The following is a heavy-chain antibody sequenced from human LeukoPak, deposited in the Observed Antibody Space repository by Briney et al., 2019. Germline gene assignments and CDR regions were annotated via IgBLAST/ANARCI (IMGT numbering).Heavy chain of an antibody. J-gene: IGHJ6*03. CDR2: INPKSGGT. CDR1: GYTFTGYY. CDR3: ARGPTVTTNYYYYYMDV. V-gene: IGHV1-2*02. Sequence: GASVKVSCKASGYTFTGYYIHWVRQAPGQGLEWMGWINPKSGGTNYAQKFQGRVTMTRDTSISTAYMELSRLRSDDTAVYYCARGPTVTTNYYYYYMDVWGKGTTVTVSS. D-gene: IGHD4-17*01.